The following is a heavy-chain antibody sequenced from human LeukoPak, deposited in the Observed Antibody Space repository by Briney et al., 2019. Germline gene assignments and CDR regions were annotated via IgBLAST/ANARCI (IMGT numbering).Heavy chain of an antibody. CDR2: IYYSGST. Sequence: SETLSLTCTVSGGSISSYYWSWIRQPPGRGLQWIGDIYYSGSTNYNPSLKSRVTISVDTSKNQFSLRLTSVSGADTAVYYCAREGMAVGFARFPIFNYWGQGTLVTVSS. CDR3: AREGMAVGFARFPIFNY. CDR1: GGSISSYY. V-gene: IGHV4-59*01. D-gene: IGHD6-19*01. J-gene: IGHJ4*02.